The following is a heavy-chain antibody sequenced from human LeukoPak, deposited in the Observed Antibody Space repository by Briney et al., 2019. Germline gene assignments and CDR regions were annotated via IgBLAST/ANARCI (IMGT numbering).Heavy chain of an antibody. J-gene: IGHJ4*02. CDR3: ARGFGYDFADY. CDR1: GGSISSGDHY. Sequence: SETLSLTCSVSGGSISSGDHYWTWIRQSPGGGLEWMGFITLYSDTTSYNPSLKSRLMISIDTSKNQFSLTLTSVTAADTAVYFCARGFGYDFADYWGQGILVTVSS. V-gene: IGHV4-30-4*01. D-gene: IGHD2-2*01. CDR2: ITLYSDTT.